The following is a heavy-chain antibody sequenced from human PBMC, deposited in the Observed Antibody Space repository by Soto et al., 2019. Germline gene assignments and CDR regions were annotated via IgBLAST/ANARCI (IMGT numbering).Heavy chain of an antibody. V-gene: IGHV1-18*01. Sequence: ASVKVSCKASGYTFASYGISWVRQAPGQGLEWMGWISAYNGNTNYAQKLQGRVTMTTDTSTSTAYMELRSLRSDDTAVYYCAKSSGSAYWFDPWGQGTLVTVSS. CDR1: GYTFASYG. D-gene: IGHD6-6*01. CDR3: AKSSGSAYWFDP. J-gene: IGHJ5*02. CDR2: ISAYNGNT.